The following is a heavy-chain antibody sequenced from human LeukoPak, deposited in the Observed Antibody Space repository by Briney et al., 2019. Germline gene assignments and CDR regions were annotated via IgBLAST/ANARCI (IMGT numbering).Heavy chain of an antibody. V-gene: IGHV3-21*01. CDR2: ISSSSSYI. CDR1: GFTFSSYS. CDR3: ARDRSSGSSTDY. D-gene: IGHD3-22*01. J-gene: IGHJ4*02. Sequence: GGSLRLSCAASGFTFSSYSMNWVRQAPGKGLEWVSSISSSSSYIYYADSVKGRFTISRDNAKNSLYLQMNSLRAEDTAVYYCARDRSSGSSTDYWGQGTLVTVSS.